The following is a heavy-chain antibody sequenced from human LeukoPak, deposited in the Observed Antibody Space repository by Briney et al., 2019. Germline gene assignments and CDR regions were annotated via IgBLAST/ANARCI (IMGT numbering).Heavy chain of an antibody. CDR1: GGSISSGGYY. D-gene: IGHD6-19*01. CDR2: IYHSGST. Sequence: SQTLSLTCTVSGGSISSGGYYWSWIRQPPGKGLEWIGYIYHSGSTYYNPSLKSRVTISVDTSKNQFSLKLNSVTAADTAVYYCARASGWHYFEYWGQGTLVTVSS. V-gene: IGHV4-30-2*01. CDR3: ARASGWHYFEY. J-gene: IGHJ4*02.